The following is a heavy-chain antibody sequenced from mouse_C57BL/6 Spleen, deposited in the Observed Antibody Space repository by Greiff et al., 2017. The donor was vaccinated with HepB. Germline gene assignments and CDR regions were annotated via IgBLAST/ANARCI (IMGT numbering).Heavy chain of an antibody. CDR1: GFNIKDYY. J-gene: IGHJ2*01. CDR2: IDPEDGDT. V-gene: IGHV14-1*01. CDR3: TTADYYGSSHFDY. Sequence: VQLKQSGAELVRPGASVKLSCTASGFNIKDYYMHWVKQRPEQGLEWIGRIDPEDGDTEYAPKFQGKATMTADTSSNTAYLQLSSLTSEDTAVYYCTTADYYGSSHFDYWGQGTTLTVSS. D-gene: IGHD1-1*01.